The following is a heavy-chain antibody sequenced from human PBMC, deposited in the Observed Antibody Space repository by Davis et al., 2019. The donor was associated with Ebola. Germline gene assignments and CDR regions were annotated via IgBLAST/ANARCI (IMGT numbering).Heavy chain of an antibody. V-gene: IGHV4-59*01. CDR3: ARAGDFWSGWSQ. J-gene: IGHJ4*02. D-gene: IGHD3-3*01. CDR2: IYYSGST. Sequence: MPSETLSLTCAVSGGSISSYYWSWIRQPPGKGLEWIGYIYYSGSTNYNPSLKSRVTISVDTSKNQFSLKLSSVTAADTAVYYCARAGDFWSGWSQWGQGTLVTVSS. CDR1: GGSISSYY.